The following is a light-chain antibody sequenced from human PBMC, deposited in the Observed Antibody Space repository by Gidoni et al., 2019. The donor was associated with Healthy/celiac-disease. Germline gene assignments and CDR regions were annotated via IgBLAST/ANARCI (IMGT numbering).Light chain of an antibody. V-gene: IGKV4-1*01. CDR3: QQYYSTPRT. CDR1: QSVLYSSNNKNY. CDR2: WAS. J-gene: IGKJ1*01. Sequence: IVLTQSPDSLAVSLGERATINCKSSQSVLYSSNNKNYLAWYQQKPGQPPKLLIYWASTREAGVPDRFSGSGSGTDFTLTISSLQAEDVAVYYCQQYYSTPRTFGQXTKVEIK.